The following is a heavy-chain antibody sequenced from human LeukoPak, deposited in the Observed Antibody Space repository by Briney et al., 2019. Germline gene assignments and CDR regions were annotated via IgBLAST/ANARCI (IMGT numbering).Heavy chain of an antibody. CDR3: ARNVPSPSHHFDI. V-gene: IGHV4-39*01. Sequence: SETLSLTCTVSGGSISTIIYYWGWIRQPPGKGLEWIGSLYYSGSTYYNPSLKSRVTISVDTSKNQFSLKLTSVTAADTAVYYCARNVPSPSHHFDIWGQGTMVTVSS. CDR2: LYYSGST. J-gene: IGHJ3*02. CDR1: GGSISTIIYY. D-gene: IGHD1-1*01.